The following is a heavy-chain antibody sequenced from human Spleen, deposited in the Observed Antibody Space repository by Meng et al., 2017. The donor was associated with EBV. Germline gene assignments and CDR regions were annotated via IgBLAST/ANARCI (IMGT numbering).Heavy chain of an antibody. V-gene: IGHV1-69-2*01. CDR2: VDPEDGET. CDR1: GYTFSDHY. CDR3: ATHSQYYFDY. J-gene: IGHJ4*02. Sequence: EVQLVQSGAEVKKPGTTVKISCKVSGYTFSDHYMYWVQQAPGKGLEWMGLVDPEDGETIYAERFQGRVTITADTSADTVYMELSTLGYEDTAVYYCATHSQYYFDYRGQGTLVTVS.